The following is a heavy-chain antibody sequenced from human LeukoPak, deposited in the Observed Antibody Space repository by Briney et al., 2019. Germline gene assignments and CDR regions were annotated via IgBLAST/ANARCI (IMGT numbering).Heavy chain of an antibody. CDR2: VYYSGST. D-gene: IGHD3-3*01. CDR3: ARGLDNRKSGRRFDVFEI. J-gene: IGHJ3*02. Sequence: SETLSLTCTVSGGSISTYYWSWIRQPPGKGLEWIGYVYYSGSTNYNPSLKSRVTISADTSKNQFSLRLSSVTAADTAVYYCARGLDNRKSGRRFDVFEIWGQGTMVTVSS. CDR1: GGSISTYY. V-gene: IGHV4-59*01.